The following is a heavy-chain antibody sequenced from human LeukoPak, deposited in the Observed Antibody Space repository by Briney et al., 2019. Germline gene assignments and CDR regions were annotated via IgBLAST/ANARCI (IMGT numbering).Heavy chain of an antibody. CDR3: ARRRYYDSTGYLD. CDR2: IYRSGSI. J-gene: IGHJ1*01. V-gene: IGHV4-39*01. D-gene: IGHD3-22*01. CDR1: GGSVSSSSYY. Sequence: SETLSLTCTLSGGSVSSSSYYWGWIRQPPGKGLEWIGDIYRSGSIYYNPSLKSRVSMSVDTSENQFSLELTSVTAADTVVYYCARRRYYDSTGYLDWGQGTLVTVSS.